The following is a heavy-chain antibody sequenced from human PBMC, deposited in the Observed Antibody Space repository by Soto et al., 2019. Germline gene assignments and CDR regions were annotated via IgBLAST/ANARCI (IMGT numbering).Heavy chain of an antibody. V-gene: IGHV3-30*18. Sequence: QVQLVESGGGVVQPGRSLRLSCVGSGFTFSSYGMHWVRQAPGKGLEWVAVISYDGSNKYYADSVKGRFTISRDNSKNTLSLQMNNLIPEDTAVYYCAKVYSNHLYGGYYFDFWGQGTLVTVSS. CDR3: AKVYSNHLYGGYYFDF. CDR2: ISYDGSNK. J-gene: IGHJ4*02. CDR1: GFTFSSYG. D-gene: IGHD6-13*01.